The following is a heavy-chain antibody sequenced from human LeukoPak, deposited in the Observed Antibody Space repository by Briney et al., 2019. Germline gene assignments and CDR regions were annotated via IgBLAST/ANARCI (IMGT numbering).Heavy chain of an antibody. V-gene: IGHV3-23*01. CDR1: GFTFSSYA. CDR3: XKDTSIGRYCXNGVCSPFDY. Sequence: PGGSLRLSCAASGFTFSSYAXXXXXQAXGXGXXXXXXXXXXXGXXXXXDSVKGRXXXXXXNSKNTLYLQMNSLRAEDTAVYYCXKDTSIGRYCXNGVCSPFDYWGQGTLVTVSS. J-gene: IGHJ4*02. D-gene: IGHD2-8*01. CDR2: XXXXXGXX.